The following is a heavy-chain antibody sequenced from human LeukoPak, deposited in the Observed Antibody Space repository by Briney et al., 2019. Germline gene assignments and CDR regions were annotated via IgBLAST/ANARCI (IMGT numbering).Heavy chain of an antibody. Sequence: ASVKVSCKASGYTFTGYYMHWVRQAPGQGLEWMGWINPNSGGTNYAEKFQGRVSMTRDTSITTAYMELSSLIFDDTSIYYCARVSLLYTSGHANFDYWGQGTLITVSS. D-gene: IGHD6-19*01. V-gene: IGHV1-2*02. CDR1: GYTFTGYY. CDR2: INPNSGGT. J-gene: IGHJ4*02. CDR3: ARVSLLYTSGHANFDY.